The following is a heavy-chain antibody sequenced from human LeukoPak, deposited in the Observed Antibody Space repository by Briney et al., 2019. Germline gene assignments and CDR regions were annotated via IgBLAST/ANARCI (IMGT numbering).Heavy chain of an antibody. J-gene: IGHJ4*02. Sequence: SQTLSLTCAISGDSVSSNSVAWNWIRQSPSRGLEWLGRTYYKSKWFNDYAVSVKGRITINPDTSKNQFSLQLNSVTPEDTAVYYCARDRYSSIHHYFDYWGLGTLVTVSS. V-gene: IGHV6-1*01. CDR2: TYYKSKWFN. D-gene: IGHD6-13*01. CDR1: GDSVSSNSVA. CDR3: ARDRYSSIHHYFDY.